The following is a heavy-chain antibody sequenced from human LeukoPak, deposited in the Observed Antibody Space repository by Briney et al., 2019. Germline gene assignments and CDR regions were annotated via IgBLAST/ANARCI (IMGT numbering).Heavy chain of an antibody. J-gene: IGHJ4*02. CDR1: AYTFTNYD. CDR2: MNPNSGVT. Sequence: ASVKVSCKTSAYTFTNYDINWVRQASGQGLEWMGWMNPNSGVTGYAQKFQGRVSMTRDNSISTAYLELSSLRSEDTAVYYCARGPIYPRSGDYPNYYLDYWGQGTLVTVSS. V-gene: IGHV1-8*01. D-gene: IGHD3-22*01. CDR3: ARGPIYPRSGDYPNYYLDY.